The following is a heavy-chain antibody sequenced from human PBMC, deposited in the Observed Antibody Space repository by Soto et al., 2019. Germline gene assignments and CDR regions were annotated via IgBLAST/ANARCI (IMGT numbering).Heavy chain of an antibody. V-gene: IGHV4-30-4*01. CDR2: IYYSGST. J-gene: IGHJ4*02. CDR1: GGSISSGDYY. CDR3: AREEYDILSGYYVPFD. Sequence: SESLSLTCTVSGGSISSGDYYWSWIRQPPGKGLEWIGYIYYSGSTYYNPSLKSRVTISVDTSKNQFSLKLSSVTAADTAVYYCAREEYDILSGYYVPFDWCPRPRVTVS. D-gene: IGHD3-9*01.